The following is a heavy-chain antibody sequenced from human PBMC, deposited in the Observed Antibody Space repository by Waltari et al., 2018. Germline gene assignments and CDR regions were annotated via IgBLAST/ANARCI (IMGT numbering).Heavy chain of an antibody. Sequence: QLQLQESGPGLVKPSETLSLTCTVSGGSISSSSYYWGWIRQPPGKGLDWIGRFYYSGSTVYNPSLKSRVTISVDTSKNQFSLKLSSVTAADTAVYYCARRWKDFLSGLYYGMDVWGQGTTVTVSS. CDR1: GGSISSSSYY. CDR2: FYYSGST. V-gene: IGHV4-39*01. J-gene: IGHJ6*02. D-gene: IGHD3-3*01. CDR3: ARRWKDFLSGLYYGMDV.